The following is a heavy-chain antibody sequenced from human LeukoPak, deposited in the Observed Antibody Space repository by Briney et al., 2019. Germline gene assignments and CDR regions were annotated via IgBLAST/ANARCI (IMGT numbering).Heavy chain of an antibody. D-gene: IGHD7-27*01. V-gene: IGHV1-2*02. CDR3: ARTGEGDYYYYMDV. J-gene: IGHJ6*03. CDR1: GYTFTDNY. Sequence: GASVKVSCKASGYTFTDNYMHWVRQAPGQGLEWMGLINPNSAVTSYAQKFQGRVTMTRDTSISTAYMELTRLRSDDTAVYYCARTGEGDYYYYMDVWGKGTTVTVSS. CDR2: INPNSAVT.